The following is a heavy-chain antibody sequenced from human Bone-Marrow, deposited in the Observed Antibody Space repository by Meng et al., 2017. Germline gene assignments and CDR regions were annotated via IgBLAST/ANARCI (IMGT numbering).Heavy chain of an antibody. J-gene: IGHJ4*02. CDR3: ASDHK. CDR2: INPNSGGT. V-gene: IGHV1-2*06. CDR1: GYTFTDYY. Sequence: QVQLVQSGAEVKEPGASMKVSCKASGYTFTDYYIHWVRQTPGLGHEWMGRINPNSGGTNFAQKFQDRVTLTRDTSISTSYMDLSRLTFDDTAFYYCASDHKWGQGTLVTVSS.